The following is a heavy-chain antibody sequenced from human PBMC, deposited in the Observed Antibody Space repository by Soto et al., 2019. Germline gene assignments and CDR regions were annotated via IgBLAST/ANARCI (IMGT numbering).Heavy chain of an antibody. J-gene: IGHJ6*02. D-gene: IGHD2-2*01. CDR1: GGSISSGGYS. Sequence: SETLSLTCAVSGGSISSGGYSWSWIRQPPGKGLEWIGYIYHSGSTYYNPSLKSRVTISVDRSKNQFSLKLSSVTAPDTAVYYCAGGVYCSSTSCHYGMDVWGQGTTVTVSS. CDR3: AGGVYCSSTSCHYGMDV. CDR2: IYHSGST. V-gene: IGHV4-30-2*01.